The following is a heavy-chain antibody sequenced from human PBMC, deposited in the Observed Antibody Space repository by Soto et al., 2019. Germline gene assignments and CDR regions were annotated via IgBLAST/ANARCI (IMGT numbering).Heavy chain of an antibody. Sequence: SETLSLTCSVSGGSISSGDYYWSWIRQHPGKGLEWIGYIYYSGSTLYNPSLKSRVTISVDTSKNQFSLKVSFVTAADTAVYYCARDASSSDAFDIWGQGTMVTVSS. CDR1: GGSISSGDYY. CDR3: ARDASSSDAFDI. J-gene: IGHJ3*02. D-gene: IGHD6-13*01. V-gene: IGHV4-31*03. CDR2: IYYSGST.